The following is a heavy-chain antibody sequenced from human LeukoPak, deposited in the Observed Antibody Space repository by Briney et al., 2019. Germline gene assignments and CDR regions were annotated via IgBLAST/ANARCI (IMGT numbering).Heavy chain of an antibody. CDR2: IYSRGST. V-gene: IGHV4-39*07. CDR3: ATRATYYYDSSGYYWFDY. D-gene: IGHD3-22*01. CDR1: GGSISSSYY. Sequence: LVKPSETLSLTCTVSGGSISSSYYWGWIRQPPGKGLEWIGNIYSRGSTYYNPSLKSRVTMSVDTSKNQFSLRLSSVTAADTAVYYCATRATYYYDSSGYYWFDYWGQGTLVSVSS. J-gene: IGHJ4*02.